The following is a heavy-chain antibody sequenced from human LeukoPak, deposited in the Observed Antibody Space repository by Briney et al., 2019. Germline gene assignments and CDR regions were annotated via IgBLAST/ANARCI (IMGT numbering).Heavy chain of an antibody. V-gene: IGHV3-7*01. Sequence: GGSLRLSCAASGFTFSGYWMIWVRQAPGKGLEWVANINQDGSEKYYVDSVKGRFTISRDNAKNSLYVQMNSLRAEDTAVYYCARDGLRWDYYDSSGYDYWGQGTLVTVSS. J-gene: IGHJ4*02. CDR3: ARDGLRWDYYDSSGYDY. CDR2: INQDGSEK. D-gene: IGHD3-22*01. CDR1: GFTFSGYW.